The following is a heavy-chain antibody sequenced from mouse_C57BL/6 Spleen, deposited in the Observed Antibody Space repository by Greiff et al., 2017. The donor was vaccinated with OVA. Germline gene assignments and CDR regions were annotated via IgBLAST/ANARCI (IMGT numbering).Heavy chain of an antibody. CDR1: GYSFTGYY. J-gene: IGHJ3*01. CDR2: INPSTGGT. Sequence: VQLQQSGPELVKPGASVKISCKASGYSFTGYYMNWVKQSPEKSLEWIGEINPSTGGTTYNQKFKAKATLTVDKSSSTAYMQLKSLTSEDSAVYYCAKDSSGWCAYWGQGTLVTVSA. D-gene: IGHD3-2*02. CDR3: AKDSSGWCAY. V-gene: IGHV1-42*01.